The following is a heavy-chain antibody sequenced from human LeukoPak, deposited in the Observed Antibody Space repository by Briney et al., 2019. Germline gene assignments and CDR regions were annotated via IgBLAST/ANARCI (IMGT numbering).Heavy chain of an antibody. V-gene: IGHV1-46*01. CDR3: ARGPRGADITMIARGAFDI. D-gene: IGHD3-22*01. Sequence: ASVKVSCKASGYTFTSYDINWVRQAPGQGLEWMGIINPSGGSTSYAQKFQGRVTMTRDTSTSTVYMELSSLRSEDTAVYYCARGPRGADITMIARGAFDIWGQGTMVTVSS. J-gene: IGHJ3*02. CDR1: GYTFTSYD. CDR2: INPSGGST.